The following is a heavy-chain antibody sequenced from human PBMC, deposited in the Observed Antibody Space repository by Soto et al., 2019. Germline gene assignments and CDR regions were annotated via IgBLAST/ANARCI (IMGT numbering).Heavy chain of an antibody. D-gene: IGHD3-22*01. V-gene: IGHV3-53*01. CDR2: IYSGGST. CDR3: ARAVIEGYYDSSPYYFDY. Sequence: EVQLVESGGGLIQPGGSLRLSCAASGFTVSSNYMSWVRQAPGKGLAWVSVIYSGGSTYHADSVKGRFTISRDNSKITLYLHMNSLRAEDTAVYYCARAVIEGYYDSSPYYFDYWGQGTLVTVSS. CDR1: GFTVSSNY. J-gene: IGHJ4*02.